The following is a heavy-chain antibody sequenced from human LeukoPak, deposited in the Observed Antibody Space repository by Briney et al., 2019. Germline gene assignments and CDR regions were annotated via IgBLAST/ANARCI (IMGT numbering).Heavy chain of an antibody. J-gene: IGHJ4*02. CDR3: AREKSSGSAFYFDY. V-gene: IGHV1-69*13. Sequence: SVKVSCKASGGSFSTYGFNWVRQAPGQCLEWMGGIIPSFGKTNYAQKFQGRVTITADESTSTAYMELSSLRSDDTAVYYCAREKSSGSAFYFDYWGQGTLVTVSS. CDR1: GGSFSTYG. D-gene: IGHD3-22*01. CDR2: IIPSFGKT.